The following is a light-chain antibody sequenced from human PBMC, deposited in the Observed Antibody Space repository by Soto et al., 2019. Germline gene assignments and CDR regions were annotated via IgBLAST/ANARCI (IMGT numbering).Light chain of an antibody. Sequence: QSALTQPASVSGSPGQSINISCTGTSSDVGSYNLVSWYQQHPGKAPKLMIYEVSKRPSGVSNRFSGSKSGNTASLTISGLQAEDEADYYCCSYAGSSTFNVVFGGGTKLTVL. CDR2: EVS. CDR1: SSDVGSYNL. CDR3: CSYAGSSTFNVV. J-gene: IGLJ2*01. V-gene: IGLV2-23*02.